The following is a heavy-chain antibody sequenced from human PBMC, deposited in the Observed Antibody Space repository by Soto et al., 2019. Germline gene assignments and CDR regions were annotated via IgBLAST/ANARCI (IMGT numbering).Heavy chain of an antibody. V-gene: IGHV4-39*01. CDR1: GGSISSSSYY. J-gene: IGHJ6*02. CDR3: ARQGDRDAYYYGMDV. CDR2: IYYSGST. Sequence: SETLSLTCTVSGGSISSSSYYWGWIRQPPGKGLEWIGSIYYSGSTYYNPSLKSRVTISVDTSKNQFSLKLSSVTAADTAVYYCARQGDRDAYYYGMDVWGQGTTVTVSS. D-gene: IGHD2-15*01.